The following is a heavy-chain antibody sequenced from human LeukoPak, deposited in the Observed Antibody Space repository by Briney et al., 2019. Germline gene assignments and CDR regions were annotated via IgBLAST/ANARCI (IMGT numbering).Heavy chain of an antibody. CDR1: GYSFTNYY. V-gene: IGHV5-51*01. Sequence: GESLKISCMGSGYSFTNYYVAWVRQMPGKGLEWMGIIYPGDSDTRYSPSFQGQVTISADKSISTTYLRWNSLKASDTAVYYCARRGYSGYELPFGYWGQGTLVTVSS. CDR3: ARRGYSGYELPFGY. CDR2: IYPGDSDT. J-gene: IGHJ4*02. D-gene: IGHD5-12*01.